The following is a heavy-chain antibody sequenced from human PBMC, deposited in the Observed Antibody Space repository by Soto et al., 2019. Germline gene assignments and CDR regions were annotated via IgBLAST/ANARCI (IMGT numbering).Heavy chain of an antibody. J-gene: IGHJ2*01. Sequence: GGSLILSCAASGFTFDDYAMHWVRQAPGKGLEWVSGISWNSGSIGYADSVKGRFTISRDNAKNSLYLQMNSLRAEDTALYYCAKSSYSGSYAAYYWYFDLWGRGTLVTVSS. D-gene: IGHD1-26*01. CDR1: GFTFDDYA. CDR3: AKSSYSGSYAAYYWYFDL. V-gene: IGHV3-9*01. CDR2: ISWNSGSI.